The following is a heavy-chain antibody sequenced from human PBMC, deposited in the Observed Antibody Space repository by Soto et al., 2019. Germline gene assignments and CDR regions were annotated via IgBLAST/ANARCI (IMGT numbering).Heavy chain of an antibody. CDR1: GGTFSSYA. J-gene: IGHJ6*02. Sequence: SLKVSCKASGGTFSSYAISWVRQAPGQGLEWMGGIIPIFGTANYAQKFQGRVTITADESTSTAYMELSSLRSEDTAVYYCARGGDTAMVTRYYYGMTSGAKGPRSPSP. V-gene: IGHV1-69*13. D-gene: IGHD5-18*01. CDR3: ARGGDTAMVTRYYYGMTS. CDR2: IIPIFGTA.